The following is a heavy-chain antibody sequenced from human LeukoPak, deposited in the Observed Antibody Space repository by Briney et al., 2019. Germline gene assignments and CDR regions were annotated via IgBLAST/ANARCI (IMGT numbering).Heavy chain of an antibody. CDR2: ISSSSSYI. V-gene: IGHV3-21*01. CDR3: AREIEQWLVRSGYFDY. D-gene: IGHD6-19*01. J-gene: IGHJ4*02. CDR1: GFTFSSYS. Sequence: ASLRLSCAASGFTFSSYSMNWVRQAPGKGLEWVSSISSSSSYIYYADSVKGRFTISRDNAKNSLYLQMNSLRAEDTAVYYCAREIEQWLVRSGYFDYWGQGTLVTVSS.